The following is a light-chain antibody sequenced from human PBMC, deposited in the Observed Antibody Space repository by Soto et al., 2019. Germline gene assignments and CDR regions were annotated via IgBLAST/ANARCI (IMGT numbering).Light chain of an antibody. CDR3: SSYTTSNTRQIV. J-gene: IGLJ1*01. Sequence: QSVLTQPASVSGSPGQSITISCTGTSSDVGGYNYVSWYQQHPGKAPKFMVYDVSNRPSGVSNRFSVSKSGNTASLTISGLQAEDEADYYCSSYTTSNTRQIVFGTGTKVTVL. CDR2: DVS. CDR1: SSDVGGYNY. V-gene: IGLV2-14*01.